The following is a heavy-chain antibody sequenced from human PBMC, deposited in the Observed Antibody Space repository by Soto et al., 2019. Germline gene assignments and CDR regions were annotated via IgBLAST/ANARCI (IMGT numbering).Heavy chain of an antibody. Sequence: ASVKVSCKASGGTFSSYAISWVRQAPGQGLEWMGGIIPIFGTANYAQKFQGRVTITADESTSTAYMELSSLRSEDTAVYYCARDFQSVFYSDPALIGLDWYDPWGQGTLVTVSS. V-gene: IGHV1-69*13. CDR1: GGTFSSYA. CDR2: IIPIFGTA. CDR3: ARDFQSVFYSDPALIGLDWYDP. J-gene: IGHJ5*02. D-gene: IGHD2-21*01.